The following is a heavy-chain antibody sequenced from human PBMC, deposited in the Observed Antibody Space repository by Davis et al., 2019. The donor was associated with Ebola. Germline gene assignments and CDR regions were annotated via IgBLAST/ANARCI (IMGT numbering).Heavy chain of an antibody. CDR2: ISYDGSNK. CDR3: ARDDGLWVAGGAFDI. D-gene: IGHD3-9*01. Sequence: GESLKISCAASGCTFSSYGMHWVRQAPGKGLEWVAVISYDGSNKYYADSVKGRFTITRDNAKNSLYLQMNSLRAEDTAVYYCARDDGLWVAGGAFDIWGQGTMVTVSS. CDR1: GCTFSSYG. V-gene: IGHV3-30*03. J-gene: IGHJ3*02.